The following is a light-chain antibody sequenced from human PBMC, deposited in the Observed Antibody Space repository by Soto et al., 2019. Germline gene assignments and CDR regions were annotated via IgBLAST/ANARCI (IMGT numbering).Light chain of an antibody. Sequence: QSVLTQPASVSGSPGQSITISCTGTSSDVGSYNYVSWHQQHPGKAPKLMIYEVRNRPSGVSDRFSGSKSGKTASLTIFGLQAEDEADYYCSSYTTSTTQVFGGGTKLTVL. CDR3: SSYTTSTTQV. J-gene: IGLJ2*01. V-gene: IGLV2-14*01. CDR1: SSDVGSYNY. CDR2: EVR.